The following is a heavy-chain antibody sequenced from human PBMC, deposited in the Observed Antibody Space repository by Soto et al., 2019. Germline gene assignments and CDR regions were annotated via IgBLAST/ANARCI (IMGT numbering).Heavy chain of an antibody. CDR3: ARDWGSSWPNCYYGMDV. J-gene: IGHJ6*02. V-gene: IGHV3-21*01. D-gene: IGHD6-13*01. CDR1: GFTFSSYS. CDR2: ISSSSIYI. Sequence: EVQLVESGGGLVKPGGSLRLSCAASGFTFSSYSMNWVRQAPGKGLEWVSSISSSSIYIYYADSVKGRFTISKDNAKNSLYLQLTGLRVDDSAAYYCARDWGSSWPNCYYGMDVRGQGTTVIVSS.